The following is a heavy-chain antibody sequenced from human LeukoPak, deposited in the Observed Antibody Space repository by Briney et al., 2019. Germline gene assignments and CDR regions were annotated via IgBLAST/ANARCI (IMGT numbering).Heavy chain of an antibody. CDR3: ARENLEYGDYAIDY. Sequence: GGSLRLSCAASGFTVSSNYMSWVRHVTGRGLEWVSGIDRDGVTYYSDSVKGRFTMSRENGENSVYLQLNSLRAGDTAVYFCARENLEYGDYAIDYWGQGILVTVSS. J-gene: IGHJ4*02. CDR1: GFTVSSNY. V-gene: IGHV3-13*01. D-gene: IGHD4-17*01. CDR2: IDRDGVT.